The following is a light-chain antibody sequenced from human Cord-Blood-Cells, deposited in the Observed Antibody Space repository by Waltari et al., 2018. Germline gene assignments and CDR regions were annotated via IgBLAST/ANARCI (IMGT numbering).Light chain of an antibody. CDR1: QSISSW. CDR2: KAS. V-gene: IGKV1-5*03. Sequence: DIQMPQSPSTLSASVGDRVTIPCRASQSISSWLAWYQQKPGKAPKLLIYKASSLESGVPSRCSGSGSGTEFTLTISSLQPDDFATYYCQQYNSYWTFGQGTKVEIK. CDR3: QQYNSYWT. J-gene: IGKJ1*01.